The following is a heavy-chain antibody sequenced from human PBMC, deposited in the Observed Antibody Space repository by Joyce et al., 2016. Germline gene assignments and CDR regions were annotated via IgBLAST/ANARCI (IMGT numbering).Heavy chain of an antibody. CDR1: GFTLSIYG. CDR3: AGRGYSYGAFDF. Sequence: EVQLLESGGALVQPGGSLRLSCAVSGFTLSIYGMSWVRQAPGKGLEWLSAISDDGDSTYYADSVKGRFTISRDNFKNTLYLQMSSLRGEDTAVYYCAGRGYSYGAFDFWGQGTLVTVSS. D-gene: IGHD5-18*01. V-gene: IGHV3-23*01. J-gene: IGHJ4*02. CDR2: ISDDGDST.